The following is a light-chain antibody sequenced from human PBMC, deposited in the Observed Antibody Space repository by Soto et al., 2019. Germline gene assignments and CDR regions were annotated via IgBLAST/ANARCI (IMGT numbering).Light chain of an antibody. CDR1: QSVSSY. V-gene: IGKV3-11*01. CDR3: QQRSSWPLT. J-gene: IGKJ1*01. CDR2: DAS. Sequence: EIVLTQSPATLSLSPGERATLSCRASQSVSSYFAWYQQKPGQAPRLLIYDASNRATGIPPRFSGSGSGTDLNLTISSLEPEDFAVYYCQQRSSWPLTFGQGTKVEIK.